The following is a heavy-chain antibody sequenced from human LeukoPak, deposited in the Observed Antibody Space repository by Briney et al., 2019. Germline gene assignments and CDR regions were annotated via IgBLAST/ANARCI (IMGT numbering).Heavy chain of an antibody. CDR1: GFTFSDYY. Sequence: PGGSLRLSCAASGFTFSDYYMSWIRQAPGKGLEWVSYISSSGSTIYYADSVKGRFTISRDNSKNTLYLQMNSLRAEDTAVYYCAKDGQIAAPSGYYYYYMDVWGKGTTVTISS. CDR2: ISSSGSTI. V-gene: IGHV3-11*04. J-gene: IGHJ6*03. D-gene: IGHD2-15*01. CDR3: AKDGQIAAPSGYYYYYMDV.